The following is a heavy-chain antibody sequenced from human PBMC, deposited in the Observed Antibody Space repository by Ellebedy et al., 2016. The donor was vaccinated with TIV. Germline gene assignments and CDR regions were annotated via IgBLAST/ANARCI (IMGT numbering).Heavy chain of an antibody. Sequence: PGGSLRLSCAASGFTFSTYWMGWVRQAAGKGLEWVANTKQDGSEKYYVDSVMGRFTIYRDNAKNSLYLQMNGLRAEDTAVYYCARDPGSGWRPIDYWGQGTLVTVSS. CDR3: ARDPGSGWRPIDY. D-gene: IGHD6-19*01. J-gene: IGHJ4*02. CDR2: TKQDGSEK. V-gene: IGHV3-7*03. CDR1: GFTFSTYW.